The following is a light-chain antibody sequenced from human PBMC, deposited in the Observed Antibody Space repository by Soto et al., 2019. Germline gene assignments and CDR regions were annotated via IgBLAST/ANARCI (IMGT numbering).Light chain of an antibody. Sequence: EVVLTQSPATLSLSPGEGATLSCRASQSLSSYLAWYQQKPGQAPRLLIYDTSNRATGIPARFSGSGSGTDFTLTISSLEPEDFAVYYCQQRGNWPPLTFGGGTRERSN. V-gene: IGKV3-11*01. CDR3: QQRGNWPPLT. J-gene: IGKJ4*01. CDR2: DTS. CDR1: QSLSSY.